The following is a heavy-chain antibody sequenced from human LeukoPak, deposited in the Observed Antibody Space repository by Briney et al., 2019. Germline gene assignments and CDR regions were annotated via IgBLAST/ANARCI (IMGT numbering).Heavy chain of an antibody. D-gene: IGHD3-10*01. V-gene: IGHV3-23*01. J-gene: IGHJ4*02. CDR3: ARDFYGSGTYYYSIYFFDY. Sequence: PGGSLRLSCAASGFTFGTYAMSWVPHAPGKGLEWVSANSSGGASPYYADSVKGRFTISRDNSKNTLYLQMDSLRAEDTAVYYCARDFYGSGTYYYSIYFFDYWGQGTLVTVSS. CDR2: NSSGGASP. CDR1: GFTFGTYA.